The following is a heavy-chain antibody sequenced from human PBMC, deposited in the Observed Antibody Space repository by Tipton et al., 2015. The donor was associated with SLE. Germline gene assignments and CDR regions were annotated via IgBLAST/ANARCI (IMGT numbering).Heavy chain of an antibody. V-gene: IGHV4-59*11. CDR1: GASISSHF. J-gene: IGHJ4*02. Sequence: TLSLTCTVSGASISSHFWYWIRQSPGKGLEWIGYTHNSGSTNYNPSLKSRVTISLDTSRNQLSLKLSSVTAADTAVYYCARGSVVADDYWGQGTLVTVSS. CDR2: THNSGST. CDR3: ARGSVVADDY. D-gene: IGHD2-15*01.